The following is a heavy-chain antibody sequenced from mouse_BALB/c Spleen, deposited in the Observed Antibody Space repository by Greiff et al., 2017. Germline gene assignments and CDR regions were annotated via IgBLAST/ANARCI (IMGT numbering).Heavy chain of an antibody. Sequence: EVQLQESGPGLVKPSQSLSLTCSVTGYSITSGYYWNWIRQFPGNKLEWMGYISYDGSNNYNPSLKNRISITRDTSKNQFFLKLNSVTTEDTATYYCARGGSIYYDYDWFAYWGQGTLVTVSA. CDR1: GYSITSGYY. D-gene: IGHD2-4*01. CDR2: ISYDGSN. J-gene: IGHJ3*01. CDR3: ARGGSIYYDYDWFAY. V-gene: IGHV3-6*02.